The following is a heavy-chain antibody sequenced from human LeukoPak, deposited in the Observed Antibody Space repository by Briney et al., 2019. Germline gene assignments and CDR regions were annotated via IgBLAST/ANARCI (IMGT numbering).Heavy chain of an antibody. J-gene: IGHJ4*02. CDR2: ISYDGSNK. D-gene: IGHD4-17*01. CDR1: GFTFSSYA. CDR3: ARGMTTVTSGLDY. V-gene: IGHV3-30-3*01. Sequence: GGSLRLSCAASGFTFSSYAMHWVRQAPGKGLEWVAVISYDGSNKYYADSVKGRFTISRDNSKNTLYLQMNSLRAEDTAVYYCARGMTTVTSGLDYWGREPWSPSPQ.